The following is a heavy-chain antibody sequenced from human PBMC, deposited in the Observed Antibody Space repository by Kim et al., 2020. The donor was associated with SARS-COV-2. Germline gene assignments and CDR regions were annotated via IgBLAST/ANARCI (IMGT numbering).Heavy chain of an antibody. CDR2: IYSGGST. CDR3: ARDRIAAAAQGYYYYMDV. D-gene: IGHD6-13*01. V-gene: IGHV3-66*01. J-gene: IGHJ6*03. Sequence: GGSLRLSCAASGFTVSSNYMSWVRQAPGKGLEWVSVIYSGGSTYYADSVKGRFTISRDNSKNTLYLQMNSLRAEDTAVYYCARDRIAAAAQGYYYYMDVWGKGTTVTVSS. CDR1: GFTVSSNY.